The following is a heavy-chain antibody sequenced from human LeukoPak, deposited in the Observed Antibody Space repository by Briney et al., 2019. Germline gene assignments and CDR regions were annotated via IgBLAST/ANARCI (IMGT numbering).Heavy chain of an antibody. V-gene: IGHV4-39*02. D-gene: IGHD1-26*01. CDR1: GDSTSSDRYY. CDR3: ARGRPYSGGYHLDY. J-gene: IGHJ4*02. Sequence: PSGTLSLTCTVSGDSTSSDRYYGGWVRQPPGKGLEWIGNIYYSGSTYYNPSLKSRVTMSVDTSKNQFFLKLNSVTAADTAVYYCARGRPYSGGYHLDYWGQGTLVTVSA. CDR2: IYYSGST.